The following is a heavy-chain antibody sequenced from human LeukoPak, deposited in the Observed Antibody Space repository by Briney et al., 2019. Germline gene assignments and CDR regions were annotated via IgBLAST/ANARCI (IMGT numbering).Heavy chain of an antibody. J-gene: IGHJ5*02. CDR3: TRHASRNWFDP. CDR1: GFTFSGSA. V-gene: IGHV3-73*01. CDR2: IRSKANSYAT. Sequence: GGSLRLSCAASGFTFSGSAMHWVRQASGKGLEWVGRIRSKANSYATAYAASVKGRFTISRDDSKNTAYLQMNSLKTEDTAVYYCTRHASRNWFDPWGQGTLVTVSS.